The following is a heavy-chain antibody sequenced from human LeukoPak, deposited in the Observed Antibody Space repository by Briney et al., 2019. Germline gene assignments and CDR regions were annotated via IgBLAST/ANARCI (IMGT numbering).Heavy chain of an antibody. CDR2: IGTAGDT. J-gene: IGHJ4*02. Sequence: HSGGSLRLSCAASGFTFSSYSMNWVRQATGKGLGWVSAIGTAGDTYYTGSVKGRFTISRENAKNSLYLQMNSLRAGDTAVYYCARVAKERVGGVYYFDYWGQGTLVTVSS. V-gene: IGHV3-13*01. D-gene: IGHD1-1*01. CDR1: GFTFSSYS. CDR3: ARVAKERVGGVYYFDY.